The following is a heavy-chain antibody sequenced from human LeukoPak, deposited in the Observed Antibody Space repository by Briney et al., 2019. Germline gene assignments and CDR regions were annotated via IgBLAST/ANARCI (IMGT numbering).Heavy chain of an antibody. D-gene: IGHD2-8*02. CDR3: ARHRRSTTGSEEYDY. CDR1: GDSISRSSYY. CDR2: IYYSGST. V-gene: IGHV4-39*01. Sequence: SETLSLTCTVSGDSISRSSYYWAWIRQPPGKGLEWFGSIYYSGSTYYNPSLKSRVTISVDTSKNQFSLKVSSVTAADTAVYYCARHRRSTTGSEEYDYWGQGTLVTVSS. J-gene: IGHJ4*02.